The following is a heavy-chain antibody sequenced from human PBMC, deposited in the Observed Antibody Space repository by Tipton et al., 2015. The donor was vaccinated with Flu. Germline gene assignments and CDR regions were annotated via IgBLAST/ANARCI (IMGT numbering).Heavy chain of an antibody. CDR2: IYTSGST. V-gene: IGHV4-61*02. CDR1: GDSISSGSYY. D-gene: IGHD6-13*01. CDR3: ARDIAAAGTRYYFDY. J-gene: IGHJ4*02. Sequence: TLSLTCTVSGDSISSGSYYWSWIRQPAGKGLEWIGRIYTSGSTNYNPSLKSRVTISVDTSKNQFSLKLSSVTAADTAVYYCARDIAAAGTRYYFDYWGQGTLVTVSS.